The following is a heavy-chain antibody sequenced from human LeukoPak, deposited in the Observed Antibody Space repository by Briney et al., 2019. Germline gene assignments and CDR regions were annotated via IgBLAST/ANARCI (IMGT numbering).Heavy chain of an antibody. Sequence: PGRSLILSCAASGFISSTYGMHWVRQAPGKGLEWVAVFSYDGNTRFYADSVKGRFTISRDNSENTLYLQMNGLRAEDTAVYFCAKSLKGGATALVYGMDVWGQGTTVTVSS. CDR1: GFISSTYG. CDR2: FSYDGNTR. V-gene: IGHV3-30*18. CDR3: AKSLKGGATALVYGMDV. J-gene: IGHJ6*02. D-gene: IGHD1-26*01.